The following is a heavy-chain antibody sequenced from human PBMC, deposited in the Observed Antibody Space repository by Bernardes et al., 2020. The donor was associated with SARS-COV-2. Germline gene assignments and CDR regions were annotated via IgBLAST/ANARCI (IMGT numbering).Heavy chain of an antibody. Sequence: GGSLRLSCAASGFTFSSYAMSWVRQAPGKGLEWVSAISGSGGSTYYADSVKGRFTISRDNSKNTLYLQMNSLRAEDTAVYYCAKVGDSGYVNGWFDPWGQGTLVTVSS. D-gene: IGHD5-12*01. J-gene: IGHJ5*02. CDR2: ISGSGGST. CDR1: GFTFSSYA. CDR3: AKVGDSGYVNGWFDP. V-gene: IGHV3-23*01.